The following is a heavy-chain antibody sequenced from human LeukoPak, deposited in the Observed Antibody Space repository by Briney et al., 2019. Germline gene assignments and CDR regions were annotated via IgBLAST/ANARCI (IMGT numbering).Heavy chain of an antibody. D-gene: IGHD7-27*01. V-gene: IGHV4-59*08. CDR1: GGSISNYY. CDR3: ARLKGRGDNYLDY. CDR2: VSYSGSS. Sequence: SETLSLTCTVSGGSISNYYWSWILQPQGKRLEWIGYVSYSGSSSSNPSLESRVTISVDMSKNQFSLRLSSVTASDTAVYYCARLKGRGDNYLDYWGQGTLVTVSS. J-gene: IGHJ4*02.